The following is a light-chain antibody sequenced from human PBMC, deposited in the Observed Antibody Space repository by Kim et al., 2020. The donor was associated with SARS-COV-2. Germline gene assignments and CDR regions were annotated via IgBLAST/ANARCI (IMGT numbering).Light chain of an antibody. CDR1: SSNIGAGYD. CDR2: GNS. J-gene: IGLJ2*01. Sequence: VTNPCTGSSSNIGAGYDVHWYQQLPGTAPKLLVYGNSNRPSGVPDRFSGSKSGTSASLAITGLQAEDEADYYCQSYDSSLSGPVVFGGGTQLIVL. V-gene: IGLV1-40*01. CDR3: QSYDSSLSGPVV.